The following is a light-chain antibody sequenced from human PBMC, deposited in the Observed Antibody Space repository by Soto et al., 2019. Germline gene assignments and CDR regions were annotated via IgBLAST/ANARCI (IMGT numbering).Light chain of an antibody. V-gene: IGKV3-15*01. CDR1: QSVNNN. CDR3: QHYNNWPLT. CDR2: GAS. J-gene: IGKJ4*01. Sequence: ETLMTQSPATLSVSPGERATLSCRASQSVNNNLAWYQQKLGQAPRVLIYGASTRATGIPARFTGSGSGTEFTLTISSLQSEDFAIYYCQHYNNWPLTFGGGTKVDIK.